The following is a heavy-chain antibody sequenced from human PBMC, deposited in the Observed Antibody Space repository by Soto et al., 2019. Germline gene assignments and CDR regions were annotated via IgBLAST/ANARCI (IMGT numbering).Heavy chain of an antibody. J-gene: IGHJ6*02. V-gene: IGHV3-48*02. CDR1: GFTFSSYS. Sequence: LRLSCAASGFTFSSYSMNWVRQAPGKGLEWVSYISSSSSTIYYADSVKGRFTISRDNAKNSLYLQMNSLRDEDTAVYYCARLGRDFWRGPYFYGMDVWGQGTTVTVSS. CDR3: ARLGRDFWRGPYFYGMDV. D-gene: IGHD3-3*01. CDR2: ISSSSSTI.